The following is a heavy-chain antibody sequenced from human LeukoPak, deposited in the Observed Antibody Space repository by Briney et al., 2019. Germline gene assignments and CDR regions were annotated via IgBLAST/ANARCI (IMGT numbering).Heavy chain of an antibody. CDR2: IRYDGSNK. V-gene: IGHV3-30*02. Sequence: GGSLRLSCVASGFTFSSYGMHWVRQAPGKGLEWVAFIRYDGSNKYYADSVKGRFTISRDNSKNTLYLQMNSLRAEDTAVYYCANEWGSSRAFDYWGQGTLVTVSS. CDR3: ANEWGSSRAFDY. D-gene: IGHD6-6*01. J-gene: IGHJ4*02. CDR1: GFTFSSYG.